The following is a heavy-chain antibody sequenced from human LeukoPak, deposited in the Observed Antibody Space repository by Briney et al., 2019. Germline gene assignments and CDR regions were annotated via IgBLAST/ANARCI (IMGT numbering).Heavy chain of an antibody. D-gene: IGHD3-22*01. CDR2: ILPDQSEP. CDR1: GYKFSDFW. J-gene: IGHJ4*02. CDR3: ARWGLEDSSGFFYFDS. Sequence: GESLKISCKASGYKFSDFWIAWVRQMPEKGLEWMGVILPDQSEPRYHPSFEGQVTISADTSFSTTSLQWTGLKASDSALYFCARWGLEDSSGFFYFDSWGQGTLVTVSS. V-gene: IGHV5-51*01.